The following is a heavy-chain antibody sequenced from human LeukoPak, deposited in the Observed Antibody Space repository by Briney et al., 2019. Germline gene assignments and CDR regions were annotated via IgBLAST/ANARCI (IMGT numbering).Heavy chain of an antibody. CDR1: GFTFSSYW. CDR2: IKQDGSEK. Sequence: GGSLRLSSAASGFTFSSYWMSWVRQAPGKGLEWVANIKQDGSEKYYVDSVKGRFTISRDNAKNSLYLQMNSLRAEDTAVYYCARDPWYIYYDSSGYSFWGQGTLVTVSS. V-gene: IGHV3-7*01. J-gene: IGHJ4*02. D-gene: IGHD3-22*01. CDR3: ARDPWYIYYDSSGYSF.